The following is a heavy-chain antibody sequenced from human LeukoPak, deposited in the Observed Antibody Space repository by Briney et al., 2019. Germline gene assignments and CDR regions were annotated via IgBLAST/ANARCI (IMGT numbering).Heavy chain of an antibody. CDR3: AREPRGTWNQDFDY. Sequence: GASVKVSCKASGYTFSDFYIHWVRQAPGQRLEWMGWINPKSGGTNYVQKFQGRVTMTRDTSISTAYMELSSLTSDDTAVYYCAREPRGTWNQDFDYWGQGTLVPVSS. D-gene: IGHD1-1*01. J-gene: IGHJ4*02. V-gene: IGHV1-2*02. CDR1: GYTFSDFY. CDR2: INPKSGGT.